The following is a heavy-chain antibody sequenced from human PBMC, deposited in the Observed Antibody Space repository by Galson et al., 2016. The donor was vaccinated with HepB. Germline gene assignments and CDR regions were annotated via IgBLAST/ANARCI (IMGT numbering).Heavy chain of an antibody. CDR1: GYTFTDYYF. CDR3: ARDKGEAGGQHYFYMDV. CDR2: INPNTGDT. D-gene: IGHD2-8*02. V-gene: IGHV1-2*06. J-gene: IGHJ6*03. Sequence: SVKVSCKASGYTFTDYYFMYWVRQAPGQGLEWIGRINPNTGDTNYAQKFQGRVTMTRDTSISTAYMDLTRLTDEDTAVYYCARDKGEAGGQHYFYMDVWGKGTTVTASS.